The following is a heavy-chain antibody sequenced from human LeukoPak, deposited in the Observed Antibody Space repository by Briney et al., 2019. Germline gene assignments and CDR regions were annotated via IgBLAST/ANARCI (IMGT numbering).Heavy chain of an antibody. D-gene: IGHD2-2*01. CDR3: AKAYCSSTSCSGGY. CDR1: GFTFSSYW. CDR2: IKQDGSEK. V-gene: IGHV3-7*03. Sequence: GGSLRLSCAASGFTFSSYWMSWVRQAPGKGLEWVANIKQDGSEKYYVDSVKGRFTISRDNAKNSLYLQMNSLRAEDTALYYCAKAYCSSTSCSGGYWGQGTLVTVSS. J-gene: IGHJ4*02.